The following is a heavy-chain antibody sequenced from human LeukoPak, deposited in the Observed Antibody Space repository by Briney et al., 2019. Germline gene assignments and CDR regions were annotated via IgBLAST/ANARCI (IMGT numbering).Heavy chain of an antibody. CDR1: GYTFTAYY. J-gene: IGHJ6*02. Sequence: ASLKVSCKASGYTFTAYYIHWVRRAPGQGLEWMGWINQNSGGTESAQKFQGRVTMTRDTSISTAYMELSRLRSDDTAVYYCTRDHCTSINCYEYNYYGMDVWGQGTTVTVSS. CDR2: INQNSGGT. D-gene: IGHD2-2*01. CDR3: TRDHCTSINCYEYNYYGMDV. V-gene: IGHV1-2*02.